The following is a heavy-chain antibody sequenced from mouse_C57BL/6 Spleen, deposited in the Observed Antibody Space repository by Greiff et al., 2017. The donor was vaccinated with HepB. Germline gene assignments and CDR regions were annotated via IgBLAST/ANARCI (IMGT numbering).Heavy chain of an antibody. CDR3: ARMRYSSGYDYFDY. V-gene: IGHV1-82*01. D-gene: IGHD3-2*02. CDR1: GYAFSSSW. Sequence: QVQLQQSGPELVKPGASVKISCKASGYAFSSSWMNWVKQRPGKGLEWIGRIYPGDGDTNYNGKFKGKATLTADKSSSTAYMQLSSLTSEDSAVYFCARMRYSSGYDYFDYWGQGTTLTVSS. J-gene: IGHJ2*01. CDR2: IYPGDGDT.